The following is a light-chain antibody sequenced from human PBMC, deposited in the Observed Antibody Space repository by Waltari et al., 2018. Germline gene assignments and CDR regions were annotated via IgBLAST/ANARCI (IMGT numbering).Light chain of an antibody. J-gene: IGKJ3*01. CDR2: WAS. CDR1: QTVLYSSNHKNY. Sequence: DIVMTQSPNSLAVSLGERAPISCKSSQTVLYSSNHKNYLAWYQQKTGQPPRLLLYWASTRDSGVPARFSGSGSGTDFTLTISSLQAEDAAVYYCQQYFDSPLTFGPGTRVEI. CDR3: QQYFDSPLT. V-gene: IGKV4-1*01.